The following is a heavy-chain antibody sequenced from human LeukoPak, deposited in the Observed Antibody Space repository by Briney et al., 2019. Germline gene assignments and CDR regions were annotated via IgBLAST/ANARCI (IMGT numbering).Heavy chain of an antibody. CDR1: GCTFSNYA. V-gene: IGHV3-64D*09. J-gene: IGHJ4*02. CDR2: VRSNGGST. CDR3: VKGGDSGWYYFDY. D-gene: IGHD6-19*01. Sequence: GGSLRLSCSASGCTFSNYAMSWVRQAPGKGLQYVSAVRSNGGSTYYADSVKGRFTISRDNSKNTLYLQMSSLRAEDTAVYYCVKGGDSGWYYFDYWGQGTLVTVSS.